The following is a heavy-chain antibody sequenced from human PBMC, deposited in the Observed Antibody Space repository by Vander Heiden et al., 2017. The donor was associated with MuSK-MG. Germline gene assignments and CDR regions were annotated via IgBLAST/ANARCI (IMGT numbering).Heavy chain of an antibody. Sequence: EVQLVESGGVVVQPGGSLRPSCAASGSAFDDYTMHWVRQAPGKGLEWVSLISWDGGSTYYADSVKGRFTISRDNSKNSLYLQMNSLRTEDTALYYCAKAEYGVSAFDIWGQGTMVTVSS. D-gene: IGHD3-10*01. V-gene: IGHV3-43*01. CDR3: AKAEYGVSAFDI. CDR2: ISWDGGST. CDR1: GSAFDDYT. J-gene: IGHJ3*02.